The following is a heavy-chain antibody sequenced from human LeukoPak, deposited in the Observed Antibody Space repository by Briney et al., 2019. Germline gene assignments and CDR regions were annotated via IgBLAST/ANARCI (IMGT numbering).Heavy chain of an antibody. V-gene: IGHV5-51*01. D-gene: IGHD5-12*01. CDR1: GYSFTSYW. Sequence: GESLKISCKGSGYSFTSYWIGWVRQMPGKGLEWMGIIYPGDSDTRYSPSFQGQVTISADKSISTAYLQWSSLKASDTAMYYCARHECSGYDSSPFDYWGQGTLVTVSS. CDR3: ARHECSGYDSSPFDY. CDR2: IYPGDSDT. J-gene: IGHJ4*02.